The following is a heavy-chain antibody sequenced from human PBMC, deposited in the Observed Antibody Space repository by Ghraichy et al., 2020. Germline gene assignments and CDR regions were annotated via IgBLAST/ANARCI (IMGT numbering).Heavy chain of an antibody. CDR1: GFSLTTPGMR. J-gene: IGHJ5*01. CDR3: ARNPPRANWFDS. Sequence: SGPTLVKPTQTLTLTCTFSGFSLTTPGMRVSWIRQPPGKALEWLARIDWDDETFYSTSLKTRLTISKDTSKNQVFLTMTDMAPVDTATYFCARNPPRANWFDSWGQGTLVTVSS. V-gene: IGHV2-70*04. CDR2: IDWDDET.